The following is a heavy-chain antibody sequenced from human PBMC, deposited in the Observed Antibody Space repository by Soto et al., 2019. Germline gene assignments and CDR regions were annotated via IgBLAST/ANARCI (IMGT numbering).Heavy chain of an antibody. CDR2: IVPTVDTS. J-gene: IGHJ4*02. V-gene: IGHV1-69*14. CDR3: VRVVAIPGYPDN. CDR1: GATFSSYA. Sequence: QVQLVQSGAEVRQPASSVKVSCKTSGATFSSYAITWVRQAPGQGLEWMGGIVPTVDTSTYAQKFQGRVTITADKFPNTVYVELSSLRSDDTAVYYCVRVVAIPGYPDNWGQGTLVTVSS. D-gene: IGHD5-12*01.